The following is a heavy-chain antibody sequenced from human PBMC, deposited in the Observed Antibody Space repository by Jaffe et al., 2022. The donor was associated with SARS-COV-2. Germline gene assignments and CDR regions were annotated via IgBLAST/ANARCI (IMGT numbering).Heavy chain of an antibody. D-gene: IGHD4-4*01. CDR2: ISDSGGSR. CDR3: VRATAPGRSASNAMDV. Sequence: EVQLVESGGGLVQPGGSLRLSCSASGFTFSTHAMHWVRQAPGKGLEYASAISDSGGSRYYADSVKGRFTISRDNSENTLYLQMSSLRAEDTAVYYCVRATAPGRSASNAMDVWGQGTTVTVSS. CDR1: GFTFSTHA. V-gene: IGHV3-64D*09. J-gene: IGHJ6*02.